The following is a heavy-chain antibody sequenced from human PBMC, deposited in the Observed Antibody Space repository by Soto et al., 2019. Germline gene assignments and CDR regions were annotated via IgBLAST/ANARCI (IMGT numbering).Heavy chain of an antibody. Sequence: GASVKVSCKASGYTFTSYDINWVRQATGRGLEWMGSMNPNSGNTGYAQKFQGRVTMTRNTSISTAYMELSSLRSEDTAVYYCARAYCSSTSCYADWFDPWGQGTLVTVSS. V-gene: IGHV1-8*01. CDR1: GYTFTSYD. CDR2: MNPNSGNT. D-gene: IGHD2-2*01. J-gene: IGHJ5*02. CDR3: ARAYCSSTSCYADWFDP.